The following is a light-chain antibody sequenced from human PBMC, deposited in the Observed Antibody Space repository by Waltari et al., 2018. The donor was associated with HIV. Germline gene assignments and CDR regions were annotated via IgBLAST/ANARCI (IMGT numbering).Light chain of an antibody. J-gene: IGLJ7*01. CDR3: QSADSSGTYAV. V-gene: IGLV3-25*03. CDR1: ALPKQY. CDR2: KDS. Sequence: SYELTQPPSVSVSPGQTARITCSGDALPKQYAYWYQQKPGQAPGLVIYKDSERPSGIPERFSGSSSGTTVTLTISGVQAEDEADYYCQSADSSGTYAVFGGGTQLTVL.